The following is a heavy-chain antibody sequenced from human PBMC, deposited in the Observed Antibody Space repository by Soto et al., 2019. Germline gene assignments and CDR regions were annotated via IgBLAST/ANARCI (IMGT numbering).Heavy chain of an antibody. CDR2: ISAYNGNT. V-gene: IGHV1-18*01. CDR1: GYTFTSYG. Sequence: GASVKVSCKASGYTFTSYGISWVRQAPGQGLEWMGWISAYNGNTNYAQKLQGRVTMTTDTSTSTAYMELRSLRSDDTAVYYCARNPLGSGTRKMYNWFNPWGQGTLVTVSS. CDR3: ARNPLGSGTRKMYNWFNP. D-gene: IGHD3-10*01. J-gene: IGHJ5*02.